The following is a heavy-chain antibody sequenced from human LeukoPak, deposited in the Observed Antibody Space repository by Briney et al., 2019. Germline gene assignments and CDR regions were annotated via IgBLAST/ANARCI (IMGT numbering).Heavy chain of an antibody. CDR3: AKDQSWFGESFDY. D-gene: IGHD3-10*01. J-gene: IGHJ4*02. CDR2: ISSSSSYI. Sequence: GGSLRLSCAASGFTFSSYSMNWVRQAPGKGLEWVSSISSSSSYIYYADSVKGRFTISRDNSKNTLYLQMNSLRAEDTAVYYCAKDQSWFGESFDYWGQGTLVTVSS. V-gene: IGHV3-21*04. CDR1: GFTFSSYS.